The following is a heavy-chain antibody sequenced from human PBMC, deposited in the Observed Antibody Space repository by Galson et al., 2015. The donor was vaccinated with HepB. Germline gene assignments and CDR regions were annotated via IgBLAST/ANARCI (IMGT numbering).Heavy chain of an antibody. CDR2: IKQDGSEK. J-gene: IGHJ4*02. Sequence: SLRLSCAASGFTFSSYWMSWVRQAPGKGLEWVADIKQDGSEKYYVDSVKGRFTISRDNAKNSLYLQMNSLRAEDTAVYYCARIHGDYWPNDFDYWGQGTLVTVSS. V-gene: IGHV3-7*03. CDR3: ARIHGDYWPNDFDY. D-gene: IGHD4-17*01. CDR1: GFTFSSYW.